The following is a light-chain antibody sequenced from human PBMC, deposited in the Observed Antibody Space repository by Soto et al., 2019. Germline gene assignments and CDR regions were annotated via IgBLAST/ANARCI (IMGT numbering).Light chain of an antibody. CDR3: CSYAGDSYV. V-gene: IGLV2-23*02. J-gene: IGLJ1*01. CDR2: DVS. Sequence: QSVLTRPASVSGSPGESITISCTGTSSDVGSYNLVSWYQQHPGKAPKLMIYDVSKRPSGVSNRFSGSKSGNTASLTISGLQADDEADYYCCSYAGDSYVFGTGTKVTVL. CDR1: SSDVGSYNL.